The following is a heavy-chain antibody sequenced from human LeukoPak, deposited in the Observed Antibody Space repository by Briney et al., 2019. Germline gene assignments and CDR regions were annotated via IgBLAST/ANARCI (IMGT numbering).Heavy chain of an antibody. D-gene: IGHD3-10*01. CDR1: GYTFTGYY. Sequence: ASVKVSCKASGYTFTGYYMYWVRQAPGQGLEWMGWINPNSGGTNYAQKFQGRVTMTRDTSISTAYMELSRLRSDDTAVYYCARDSRFGEYLLDYWGQGTLVTVSS. J-gene: IGHJ4*02. CDR2: INPNSGGT. V-gene: IGHV1-2*02. CDR3: ARDSRFGEYLLDY.